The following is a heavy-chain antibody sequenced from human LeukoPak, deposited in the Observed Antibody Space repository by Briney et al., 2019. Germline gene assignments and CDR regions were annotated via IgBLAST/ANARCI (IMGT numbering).Heavy chain of an antibody. CDR3: ARDPTYSSSWHDY. CDR1: GGSISSVSYY. Sequence: PSETLSLTCTVSGGSISSVSYYWSWIREPAGKGLEWIGRIYTDGSTEYNPSLKSRVTVSVDTSKNQFSLKLSSVAAADTAVYYCARDPTYSSSWHDYWGQGTLVTVSS. D-gene: IGHD6-13*01. J-gene: IGHJ4*02. V-gene: IGHV4-61*02. CDR2: IYTDGST.